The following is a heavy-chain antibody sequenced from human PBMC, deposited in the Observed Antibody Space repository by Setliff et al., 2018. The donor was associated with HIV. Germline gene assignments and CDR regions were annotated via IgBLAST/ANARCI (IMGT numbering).Heavy chain of an antibody. CDR2: IYTSGST. Sequence: NPSETLSLTCTVSGGSMSSFYWRWIRQTPGKGVEWIGYIYTSGSTNYNPCLKSRVTISVDTSKNQFSLKLSSVTAADTAVYYCASTYYNFWSGYQGIDYWGQGTLVTVSS. J-gene: IGHJ4*02. V-gene: IGHV4-4*08. CDR3: ASTYYNFWSGYQGIDY. CDR1: GGSMSSFY. D-gene: IGHD3-3*01.